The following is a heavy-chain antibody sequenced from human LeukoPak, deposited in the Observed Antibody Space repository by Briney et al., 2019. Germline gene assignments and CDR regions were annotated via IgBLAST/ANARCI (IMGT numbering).Heavy chain of an antibody. J-gene: IGHJ4*02. V-gene: IGHV3-21*01. CDR2: ISSSSSYI. CDR3: ARGPSSGSSIFDY. Sequence: GGSLRLSCAASGFTFSSYSMNWVRQAPGKGLEWVSSISSSSSYIYYADSVKGRFTISRDNAKNSLYLQMNSLRAEDTAVYYCARGPSSGSSIFDYWGQGTLVTVSS. D-gene: IGHD6-19*01. CDR1: GFTFSSYS.